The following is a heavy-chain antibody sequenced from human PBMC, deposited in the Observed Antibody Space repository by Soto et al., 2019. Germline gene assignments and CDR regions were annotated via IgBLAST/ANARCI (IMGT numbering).Heavy chain of an antibody. V-gene: IGHV3-23*01. CDR1: GFTFSSYA. Sequence: GGSLRLSCAASGFTFSSYAMSWVRQAPGKGLEWVSAISGSGGSTYYADSVKGRFTISRDNSKNTLYLQMNSLRAEDTAVYYCAKDRTPYSGYDPRVLDFWGQGTRVTVSS. CDR3: AKDRTPYSGYDPRVLDF. CDR2: ISGSGGST. D-gene: IGHD5-12*01. J-gene: IGHJ4*02.